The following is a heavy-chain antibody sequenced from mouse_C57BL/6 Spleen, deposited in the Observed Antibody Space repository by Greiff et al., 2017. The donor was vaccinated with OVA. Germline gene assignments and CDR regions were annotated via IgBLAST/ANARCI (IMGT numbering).Heavy chain of an antibody. CDR3: ARTYYDYDLAY. V-gene: IGHV5-17*01. CDR1: GFTFSDYG. CDR2: ISSGSSTI. D-gene: IGHD2-4*01. J-gene: IGHJ3*01. Sequence: EVHLVESGGGLVKPGGSLKLSCAASGFTFSDYGMHWVRQAPEKGLEWVAYISSGSSTIYYADTVKGRFTISRDNAKNTLFLQMTSLRSEDTAMYYCARTYYDYDLAYWGQGTLVTVSA.